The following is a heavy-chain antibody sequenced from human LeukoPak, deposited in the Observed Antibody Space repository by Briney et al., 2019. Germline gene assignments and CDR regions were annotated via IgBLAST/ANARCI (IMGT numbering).Heavy chain of an antibody. Sequence: PGGSLRLSCAASGFTFDDYAMHWVRQAPGKGLEWVSYISSSGSTLYYADSVKGRFTISRDNAKNSLYLQMNSLRAEDTAVYYCARDPTPYGDYRRYYFDYWGQGTLVTVSS. D-gene: IGHD4-17*01. CDR3: ARDPTPYGDYRRYYFDY. V-gene: IGHV3-48*03. CDR2: ISSSGSTL. CDR1: GFTFDDYA. J-gene: IGHJ4*02.